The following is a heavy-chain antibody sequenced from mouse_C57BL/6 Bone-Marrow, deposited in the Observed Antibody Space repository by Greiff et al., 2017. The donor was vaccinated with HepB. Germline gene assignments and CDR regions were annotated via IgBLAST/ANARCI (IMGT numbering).Heavy chain of an antibody. Sequence: LEESGPELVKPGASVKISCKASGYAFSSSWMNWVKQRPGKGLEWIGRIYPGDGDTNYNGKFKGKATLTADKSSSTAYMQLSSLTSEDSAVYFCARYAYYSNYWGQGTLVTVS. D-gene: IGHD2-5*01. CDR3: ARYAYYSNY. CDR2: IYPGDGDT. J-gene: IGHJ3*01. V-gene: IGHV1-82*01. CDR1: GYAFSSSW.